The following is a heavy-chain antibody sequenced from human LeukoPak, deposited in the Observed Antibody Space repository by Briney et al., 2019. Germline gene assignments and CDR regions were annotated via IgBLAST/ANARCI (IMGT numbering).Heavy chain of an antibody. CDR1: GFTFSSYS. Sequence: GGSLRLSCAASGFTFSSYSMNWVRQAPGKGLEWVSSISSSSSYIYYADSVKGRFTISRDNAKNSLYLQMNSLRAEDTAVYYCARARIAAPGNYYYYGTDVWGQGTTVTVSS. V-gene: IGHV3-21*04. J-gene: IGHJ6*02. D-gene: IGHD6-13*01. CDR3: ARARIAAPGNYYYYGTDV. CDR2: ISSSSSYI.